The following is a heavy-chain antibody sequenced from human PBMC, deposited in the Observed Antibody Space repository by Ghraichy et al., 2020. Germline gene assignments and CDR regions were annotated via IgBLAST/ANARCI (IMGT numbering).Heavy chain of an antibody. CDR2: IGTAGDT. D-gene: IGHD3-10*02. J-gene: IGHJ5*02. V-gene: IGHV3-13*01. CDR3: ARGYSYRMTMYNWFDP. Sequence: GGSLRLSCAASGFTFSSYCMHWVRQAPGKGLEWVSAIGTAGDTYYPVSVKGRFTISSENAKNSLYLQMISLRAGDTAVDYCARGYSYRMTMYNWFDPWGQGTLGTVSS. CDR1: GFTFSSYC.